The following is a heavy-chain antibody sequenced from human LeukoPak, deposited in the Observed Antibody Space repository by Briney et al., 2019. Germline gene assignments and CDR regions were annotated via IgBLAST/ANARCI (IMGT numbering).Heavy chain of an antibody. V-gene: IGHV1-69*02. CDR1: GGGLTTNT. CDR2: IIPMLDVV. CDR3: ARVGFGAGRMGGIDP. Sequence: SVRVSCKVSGGGLTTNTVTWVRQAPGQGLEWMGRIIPMLDVVNYGQKFQGRVTISADKSTHTAYMELRSLRSEDTAIYYCARVGFGAGRMGGIDPWGHGTLVTVSP. J-gene: IGHJ5*02. D-gene: IGHD3-3*01.